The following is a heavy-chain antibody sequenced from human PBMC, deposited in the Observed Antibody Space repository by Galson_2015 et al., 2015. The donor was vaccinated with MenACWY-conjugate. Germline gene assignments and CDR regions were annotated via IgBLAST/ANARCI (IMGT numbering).Heavy chain of an antibody. CDR3: ARHDRTAPARSGAFDI. J-gene: IGHJ3*02. V-gene: IGHV4-39*01. CDR2: IYFSGST. CDR1: GGSISSSSYY. Sequence: ETLSLTCTVSGGSISSSSYYWDWIRQPPGRGLEWIGTIYFSGSTYYNSSLKSRVTISVDTSKNQFSLNLSSVTAADTAMYYCARHDRTAPARSGAFDIWGRGTMVTVSS. D-gene: IGHD2-2*01.